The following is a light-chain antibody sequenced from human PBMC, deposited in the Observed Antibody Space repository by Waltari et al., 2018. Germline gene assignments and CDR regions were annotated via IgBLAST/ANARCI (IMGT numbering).Light chain of an antibody. Sequence: DIQMTQSASTLSASVGHRVTITCRASQSISNWLAWYQQKPGKAPNLLIYKASSLDSGVPSRFSASGSGTEFTLTISSLQPDDFATYYCQQYSSSSRTFGQGTKVEIK. CDR1: QSISNW. V-gene: IGKV1-5*03. CDR3: QQYSSSSRT. J-gene: IGKJ1*01. CDR2: KAS.